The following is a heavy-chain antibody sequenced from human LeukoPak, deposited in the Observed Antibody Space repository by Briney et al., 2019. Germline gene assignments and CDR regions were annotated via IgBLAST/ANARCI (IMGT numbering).Heavy chain of an antibody. V-gene: IGHV3-30*04. D-gene: IGHD1-26*01. J-gene: IGHJ1*01. CDR3: ARKAGATLSEYFQH. CDR1: GFTFSSYA. CDR2: ISYDGSNK. Sequence: GRSLRLSCAASGFTFSSYAMHWVRQAPGKGLEWVAVISYDGSNKYYADSVKGRFTISRDNAKNSLYLQMNSLRAEDTALYYCARKAGATLSEYFQHWGQGTLVTVSS.